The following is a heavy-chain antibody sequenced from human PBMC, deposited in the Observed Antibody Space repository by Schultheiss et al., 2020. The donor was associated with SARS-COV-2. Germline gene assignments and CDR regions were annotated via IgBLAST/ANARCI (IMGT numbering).Heavy chain of an antibody. CDR2: ISAYNGNT. D-gene: IGHD2-8*02. CDR1: GYTFTSYG. V-gene: IGHV1-18*01. CDR3: ARSTAWSDNWFDP. Sequence: ASVKVSCKASGYTFTSYGISWVRQAPGQGLEWMGWISAYNGNTNYAQKLQGRVTMTTDTSTSTAFMELSSLTSDDTAIYFCARSTAWSDNWFDPWGQGTLVTVSS. J-gene: IGHJ5*02.